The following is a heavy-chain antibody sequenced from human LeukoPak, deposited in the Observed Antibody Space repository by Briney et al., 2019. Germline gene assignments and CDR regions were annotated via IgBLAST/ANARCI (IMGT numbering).Heavy chain of an antibody. CDR1: GFTFSIYS. V-gene: IGHV3-48*01. CDR2: ISSSSHSTI. J-gene: IGHJ4*02. CDR3: AKLFESGTYNNFFHY. D-gene: IGHD3-10*01. Sequence: GGSLRLSCAASGFTFSIYSMNWVRQAPGKGLEWVSYISSSSHSTIHYVDSVKGRFTISRDNAKNSLYLQMNSLRPEDTAIYYCAKLFESGTYNNFFHYWGQGTLVTVFS.